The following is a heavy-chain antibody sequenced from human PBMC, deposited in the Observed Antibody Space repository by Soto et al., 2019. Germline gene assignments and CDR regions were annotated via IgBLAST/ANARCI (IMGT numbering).Heavy chain of an antibody. CDR3: ARGVGAYYVDS. D-gene: IGHD1-26*01. CDR2: IIPIFGTT. Sequence: QVQLVQSGAEVKKPWSSVKVSCKSSGGTFSTYAITWVRQAPGQGLEWLVGIIPIFGTTDYARKFQGRVTMTAAESTSTVCIELSSLTSEDTDVYYCARGVGAYYVDSWGQGTLVTVSS. J-gene: IGHJ4*02. V-gene: IGHV1-69*01. CDR1: GGTFSTYA.